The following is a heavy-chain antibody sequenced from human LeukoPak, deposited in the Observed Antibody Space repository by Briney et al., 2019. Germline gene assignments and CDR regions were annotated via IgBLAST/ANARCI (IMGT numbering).Heavy chain of an antibody. CDR2: ISGRGGWT. CDR3: AKDPDYYYMDV. CDR1: GFTFSNYA. J-gene: IGHJ6*03. Sequence: PGRSLRLSCAASGFTFSNYAMIWVRQPPGKGLEWVSAISGRGGWTYYADSVKSRFTISRDDSKNMMWLQMNSLRAEDTALYYCAKDPDYYYMDVWGKGTTVTVSS. V-gene: IGHV3-23*01.